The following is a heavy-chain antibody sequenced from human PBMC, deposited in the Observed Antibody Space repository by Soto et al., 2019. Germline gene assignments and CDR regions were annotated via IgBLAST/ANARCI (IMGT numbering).Heavy chain of an antibody. D-gene: IGHD5-18*01. V-gene: IGHV4-30-4*01. CDR1: GGSISSGDYY. Sequence: QVQLQESGPGLVKPSQTLSLTCTVSGGSISSGDYYWSWIRQPPGKGLEWIGYIYYSGSTYYHPSLKSRLTISVDTSKNQFSLRLSSVTAADTAVYYCASSRYGYIFYDYWGQGTLVTVSS. CDR3: ASSRYGYIFYDY. CDR2: IYYSGST. J-gene: IGHJ4*02.